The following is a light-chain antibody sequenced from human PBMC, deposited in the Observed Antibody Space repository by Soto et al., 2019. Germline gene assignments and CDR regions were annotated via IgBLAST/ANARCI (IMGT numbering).Light chain of an antibody. Sequence: DIQMTQSPSTLSASVGDSVSITCRANQSIHIWLAWYQQKPGKAPKLLIYKASNLQNGVPSRFSVSGSGTEFTLTISSLQPDDVANYYCHQYSTSPLTFGGGTKVEIK. CDR2: KAS. V-gene: IGKV1-5*03. J-gene: IGKJ4*01. CDR3: HQYSTSPLT. CDR1: QSIHIW.